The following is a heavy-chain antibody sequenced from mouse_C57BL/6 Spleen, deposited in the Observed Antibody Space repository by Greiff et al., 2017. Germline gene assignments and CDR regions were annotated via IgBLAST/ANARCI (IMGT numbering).Heavy chain of an antibody. Sequence: EVKLVESGGDLVKPGGSLKLSCAASGFTFSSYGMSWVRQTPDKRLEWVATISSGGSYTYYPDSVKGRFTISRDNAKNTLYLQMSSLKSEDTAMYYCASTTVKDYAMDDWGPGTSVTFSS. CDR1: GFTFSSYG. J-gene: IGHJ4*01. CDR2: ISSGGSYT. V-gene: IGHV5-6*01. D-gene: IGHD1-1*01. CDR3: ASTTVKDYAMDD.